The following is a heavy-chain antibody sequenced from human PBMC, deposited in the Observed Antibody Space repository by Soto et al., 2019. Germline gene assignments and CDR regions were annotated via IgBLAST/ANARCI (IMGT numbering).Heavy chain of an antibody. CDR1: GVSMSSHY. J-gene: IGHJ4*02. D-gene: IGHD3-16*01. Sequence: KASETLSLTCTVSGVSMSSHYWTWLRQPPGKGLEWIGYISYSGSTYYNPSLKSRVTISADTSRNQFSLKLSSVIAADTAVYYCARADPDASVGYWGQGTLVTV. V-gene: IGHV4-59*11. CDR3: ARADPDASVGY. CDR2: ISYSGST.